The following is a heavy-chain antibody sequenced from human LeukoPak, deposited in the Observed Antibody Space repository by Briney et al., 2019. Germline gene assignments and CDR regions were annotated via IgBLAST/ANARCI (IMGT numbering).Heavy chain of an antibody. CDR1: GFTFSSYA. CDR3: AKALPSNSAGDY. Sequence: GGSLRLSCAASGFTFSSYAMTWVRQAPGKGLEWVSAISGSGGSTYYTDSVKGRFTISRDNSKNTLYLQVNSLRAEDTAVYYCAKALPSNSAGDYWGQGTLVAVSS. V-gene: IGHV3-23*01. J-gene: IGHJ4*02. D-gene: IGHD6-6*01. CDR2: ISGSGGST.